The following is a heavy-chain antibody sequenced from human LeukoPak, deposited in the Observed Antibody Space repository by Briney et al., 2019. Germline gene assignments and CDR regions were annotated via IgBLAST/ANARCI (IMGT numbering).Heavy chain of an antibody. J-gene: IGHJ4*02. CDR2: IIPIFGTP. CDR1: GGTFSSYA. CDR3: ARGRYYYDSSGYQNDLNY. D-gene: IGHD3-22*01. V-gene: IGHV1-69*05. Sequence: SVKVSCKASGGTFSSYAISWVRQAPGQGLAWMGGIIPIFGTPNYAQKFQGRVTITTDESTSTAYMELSSLRSEDTAVYYCARGRYYYDSSGYQNDLNYWGQGTLVTVSS.